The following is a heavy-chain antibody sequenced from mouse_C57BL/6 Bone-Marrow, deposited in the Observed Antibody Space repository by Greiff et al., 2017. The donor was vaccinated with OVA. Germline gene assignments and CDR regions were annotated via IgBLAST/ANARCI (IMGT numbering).Heavy chain of an antibody. V-gene: IGHV1-72*01. CDR2: IDPNSGGT. Sequence: QVQLQQPGAELVKPGALVKLSCKASGYTFTSYWMHWVKQRPGRGLEWIGRIDPNSGGTKYNEKFKSKATLTVDKPSSTAYMQLSSLTSEDSAVYYCARTAVVARDYAMDYWGQGTSVTVSS. CDR3: ARTAVVARDYAMDY. CDR1: GYTFTSYW. J-gene: IGHJ4*01. D-gene: IGHD1-1*01.